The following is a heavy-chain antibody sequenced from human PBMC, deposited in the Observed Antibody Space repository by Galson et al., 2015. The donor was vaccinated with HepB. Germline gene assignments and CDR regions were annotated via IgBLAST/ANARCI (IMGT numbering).Heavy chain of an antibody. V-gene: IGHV3-21*01. J-gene: IGHJ4*02. D-gene: IGHD2-21*01. CDR1: GFTFSSYS. CDR3: ARRTGDPGGDRTFDY. CDR2: ISSSSSYI. Sequence: SLRLSCAASGFTFSSYSMNWVRQAPGKGLEWVSSISSSSSYIYYADSVKGRFTISRGNAKNSLYLQMNSLRAEDTAVYYCARRTGDPGGDRTFDYWGQGTLVTVSS.